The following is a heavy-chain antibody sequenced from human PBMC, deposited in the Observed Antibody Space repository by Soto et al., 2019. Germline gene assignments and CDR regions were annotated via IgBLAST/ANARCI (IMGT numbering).Heavy chain of an antibody. CDR3: ASKTAEKGHNQF. CDR2: SLPIFGTP. D-gene: IGHD1-1*01. CDR1: GDSFTNYA. J-gene: IGHJ4*02. V-gene: IGHV1-69*13. Sequence: SVKVSCKASGDSFTNYAFTWVRQARGQGLEWMGGSLPIFGTPTYAPGFLGRVTITADESTSTAFMDLKELTSEDTAVYFCASKTAEKGHNQFWGQGTMVTASS.